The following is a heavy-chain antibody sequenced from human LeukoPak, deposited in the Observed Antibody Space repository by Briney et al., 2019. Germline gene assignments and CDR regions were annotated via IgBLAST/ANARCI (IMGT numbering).Heavy chain of an antibody. D-gene: IGHD6-19*01. V-gene: IGHV7-4-1*02. CDR1: GYTFTSYA. Sequence: GASVKVSCKASGYTFTSYAMNWVRQAPGQGLEWMGWINTNTGNPTYAQGFTGRFVFSLDTSVSTAYLQISSLKAEDTAVYYCARDSRQQWLDLLPFDYWGQGTLVTVFS. CDR3: ARDSRQQWLDLLPFDY. J-gene: IGHJ4*02. CDR2: INTNTGNP.